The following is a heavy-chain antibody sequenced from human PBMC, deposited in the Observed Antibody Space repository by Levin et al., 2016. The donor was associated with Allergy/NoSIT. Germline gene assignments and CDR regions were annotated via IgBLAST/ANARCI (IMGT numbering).Heavy chain of an antibody. CDR1: GFTFSSNN. V-gene: IGHV3-48*04. CDR3: AREGRPYYFDL. CDR2: ISDSRRVI. Sequence: ESLKISCAASGFTFSSNNFNWVRQAPGKGLEWLSYISDSRRVIEYADSVKGRFTISRDNAKNSLYLQMNSLRGEDTAVYYCAREGRPYYFDLWGRGTLVTVSS. J-gene: IGHJ2*01.